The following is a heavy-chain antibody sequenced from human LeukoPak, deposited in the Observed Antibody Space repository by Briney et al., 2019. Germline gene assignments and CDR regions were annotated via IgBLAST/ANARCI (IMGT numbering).Heavy chain of an antibody. CDR3: TTRYCSSTSCHYGMDV. Sequence: PGGSLRLSCAASGFTFSNAWMSRVRQAPGKGLEWVGRIKSKTDGGTTDYAAPVKGRFTISRDDSKNTLYLQMNSLKTEDTAVYYCTTRYCSSTSCHYGMDVWGQGTTVTVSS. D-gene: IGHD2-2*01. V-gene: IGHV3-15*01. J-gene: IGHJ6*02. CDR2: IKSKTDGGTT. CDR1: GFTFSNAW.